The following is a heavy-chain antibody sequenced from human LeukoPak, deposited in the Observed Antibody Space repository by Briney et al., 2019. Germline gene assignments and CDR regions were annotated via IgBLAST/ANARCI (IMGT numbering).Heavy chain of an antibody. V-gene: IGHV1-2*02. D-gene: IGHD3-3*01. CDR3: ARVKGRVFGVIATKERYFDY. CDR1: GYTFTGSY. J-gene: IGHJ4*02. CDR2: INPNSGVS. Sequence: ASVKVSCKASGYTFTGSYMHWVRQAPGQGLEWMGWINPNSGVSNYAQKFRGRVTMTRDTSISTAYMELSRLTSDDTAVYYCARVKGRVFGVIATKERYFDYWGQGTLVTVSS.